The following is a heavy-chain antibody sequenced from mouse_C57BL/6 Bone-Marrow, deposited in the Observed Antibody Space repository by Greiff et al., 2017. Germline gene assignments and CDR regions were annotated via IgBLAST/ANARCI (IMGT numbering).Heavy chain of an antibody. V-gene: IGHV1-69*01. D-gene: IGHD1-1*01. J-gene: IGHJ1*03. CDR2: IDPSDSYT. Sequence: QVQLQQPGAELVMPGASVKLSCKASGYTFTSYWMHWVKQRPGQGLEWIGEIDPSDSYTNYNQKFKGKSTLTVDKSSSTAYMQLSSLTSEDSAVYYCARGFYGSSYRYFDVWCTGTTVTVSS. CDR1: GYTFTSYW. CDR3: ARGFYGSSYRYFDV.